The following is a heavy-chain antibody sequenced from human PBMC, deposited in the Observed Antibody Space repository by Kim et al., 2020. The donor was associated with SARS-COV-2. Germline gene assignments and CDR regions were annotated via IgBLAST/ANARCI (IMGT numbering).Heavy chain of an antibody. CDR3: ASEYYGSGSYYNVEPYYYYGMDV. CDR1: GYTFTSYG. Sequence: ASVKVSCKASGYTFTSYGISWVRQAPGQGLEWMGWISAYNGNTNYAQKLQGRVTMTTDTSTSTAYMELRSLRSDDTAVYYCASEYYGSGSYYNVEPYYYYGMDVWGQGTTVTVSS. D-gene: IGHD3-10*01. V-gene: IGHV1-18*01. J-gene: IGHJ6*02. CDR2: ISAYNGNT.